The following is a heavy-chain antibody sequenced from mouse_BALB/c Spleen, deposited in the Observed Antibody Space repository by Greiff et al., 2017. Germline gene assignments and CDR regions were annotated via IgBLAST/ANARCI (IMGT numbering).Heavy chain of an antibody. J-gene: IGHJ3*01. D-gene: IGHD4-1*01. CDR3: ARSGTGPWFAY. Sequence: VQLQQSGAELARPGASVKMSCKASGYTFTSYTMHWVKQRPGQGLEWIGYINPSSGYTNYNQKFKDKATLTADKSSSTAYMQLSSLTSEDSAVYYCARSGTGPWFAYWGQGTLVTVSA. CDR2: INPSSGYT. V-gene: IGHV1-4*01. CDR1: GYTFTSYT.